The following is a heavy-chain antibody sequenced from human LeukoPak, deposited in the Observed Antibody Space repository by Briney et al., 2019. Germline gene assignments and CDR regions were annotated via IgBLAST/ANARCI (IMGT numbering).Heavy chain of an antibody. V-gene: IGHV3-49*04. D-gene: IGHD6-13*01. CDR1: GFTFSSYS. J-gene: IGHJ4*02. Sequence: GGSLRLSCAASGFTFSSYSMNWVRQAPGKGLEWVGFIRSKAYGGTTEYAASVKGRFTISRDDSKSIAYLQMNSLKTEDTAVYYCARDWVAAAGTIDYWGQGTLVTVSS. CDR3: ARDWVAAAGTIDY. CDR2: IRSKAYGGTT.